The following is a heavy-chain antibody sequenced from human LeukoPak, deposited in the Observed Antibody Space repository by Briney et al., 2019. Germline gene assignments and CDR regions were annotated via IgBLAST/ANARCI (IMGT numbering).Heavy chain of an antibody. Sequence: GASVKVSCKASGYTFTSYGISWVRQAPGQGLEWMGWISAYNGNTNYAQKPQGRVNMTTDTYTSRAYRERRGMRSDDTAVYCCARVASSWFSAAFDIGGQGTMVTVSS. CDR2: ISAYNGNT. V-gene: IGHV1-18*01. CDR1: GYTFTSYG. J-gene: IGHJ3*02. CDR3: ARVASSWFSAAFDI. D-gene: IGHD6-13*01.